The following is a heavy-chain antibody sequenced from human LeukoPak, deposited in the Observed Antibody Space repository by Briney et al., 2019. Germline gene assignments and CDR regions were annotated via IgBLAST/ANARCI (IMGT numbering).Heavy chain of an antibody. J-gene: IGHJ4*02. V-gene: IGHV3-48*01. CDR3: ARDSCSGGSCYLDY. D-gene: IGHD2-15*01. CDR1: GFTFSSYS. CDR2: ISSSSSTI. Sequence: GGSLRLSCAASGFTFSSYSINWVRQAPGKGLEWVSYISSSSSTIYYADSVKGRFTISRDNAKNSLYLQMNSLRAEDTAVYYCARDSCSGGSCYLDYGGQGTLVTVSS.